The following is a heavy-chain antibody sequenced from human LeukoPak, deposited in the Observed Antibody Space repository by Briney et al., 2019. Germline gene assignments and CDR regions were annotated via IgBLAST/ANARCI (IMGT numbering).Heavy chain of an antibody. V-gene: IGHV3-23*01. Sequence: GGSLRLSCAASGFTVNSNYMNWVRQAPGKGLEWVSAISGSGGSTYYADSVKGRFTISRDNSKNTLYLQMNSLRAEDTAVYYCAKTMQFEIAAAETWGQGTLVTVSS. D-gene: IGHD6-13*01. J-gene: IGHJ5*02. CDR2: ISGSGGST. CDR1: GFTVNSNY. CDR3: AKTMQFEIAAAET.